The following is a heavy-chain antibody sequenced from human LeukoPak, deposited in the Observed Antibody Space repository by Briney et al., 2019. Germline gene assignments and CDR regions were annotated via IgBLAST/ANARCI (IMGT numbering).Heavy chain of an antibody. CDR3: AKDGHYYDSSEDAFDI. Sequence: GGSLRLSCAASGFTVSSNYMSWVRQAPGKGLEWVSVIYSGGSTYYADSVKGRFTISRDNSKNTLYLQMNSLRAEDTAVYYCAKDGHYYDSSEDAFDIWGQGTMVTVSS. D-gene: IGHD3-22*01. CDR2: IYSGGST. V-gene: IGHV3-53*01. CDR1: GFTVSSNY. J-gene: IGHJ3*02.